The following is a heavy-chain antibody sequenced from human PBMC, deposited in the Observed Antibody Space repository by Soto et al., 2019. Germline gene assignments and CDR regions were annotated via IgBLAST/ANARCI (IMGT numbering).Heavy chain of an antibody. D-gene: IGHD3-10*01. J-gene: IGHJ4*02. Sequence: PSETLCLTCTVSGGSISSGGYYWSWIRQHPGKGLEWIGYIYYSGSTYYNPSLKSRVTISVDTSKNQFSLKLSSVTADDTVIYYCARDLGLVRGDLYLDYWGQGAAVT. CDR3: ARDLGLVRGDLYLDY. CDR1: GGSISSGGYY. V-gene: IGHV4-31*03. CDR2: IYYSGST.